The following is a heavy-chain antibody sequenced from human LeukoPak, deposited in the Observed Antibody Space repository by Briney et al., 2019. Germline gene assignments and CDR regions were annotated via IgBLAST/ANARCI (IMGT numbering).Heavy chain of an antibody. D-gene: IGHD5-18*01. J-gene: IGHJ3*02. CDR2: IYSGGTT. V-gene: IGHV3-53*01. Sequence: GGSLRLSCAASGLTVSSNYMSWVRQAPGKGLEWVSVIYSGGTTYYADSVKGRFTMSRDNSKNTLYLQMDSLRAEDTAVYYCARSMRVSWIQMWFDIWGQGTMVTVSS. CDR3: ARSMRVSWIQMWFDI. CDR1: GLTVSSNY.